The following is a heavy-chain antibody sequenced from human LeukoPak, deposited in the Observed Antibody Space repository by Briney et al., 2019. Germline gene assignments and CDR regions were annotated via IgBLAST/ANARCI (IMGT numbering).Heavy chain of an antibody. CDR3: AGGSGSYIFYYFDY. D-gene: IGHD1-26*01. Sequence: SETLSLTCTVSSGSISSSSYYWGWIRQPPGKGLEWIGSIYYTGSTYYNPSLKSRVTISEDMSKNQFSLKLSSVTAADTAVYYCAGGSGSYIFYYFDYWGQGTLVTVSS. CDR1: SGSISSSSYY. CDR2: IYYTGST. J-gene: IGHJ4*02. V-gene: IGHV4-39*01.